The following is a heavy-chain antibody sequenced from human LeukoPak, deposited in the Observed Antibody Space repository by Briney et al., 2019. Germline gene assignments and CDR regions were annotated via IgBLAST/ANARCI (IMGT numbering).Heavy chain of an antibody. CDR1: GGSFSGYY. CDR3: ARTRLGDYIWGSYRNYPSAYYFDY. J-gene: IGHJ4*02. V-gene: IGHV4-34*01. CDR2: INHSGST. D-gene: IGHD3-16*02. Sequence: SETLSLTCAVYGGSFSGYYWSRLRQPPGKGLEWIGEINHSGSTNYNPSLKSRVAISVDTSKNQFSLKLSSATAADTAVYYCARTRLGDYIWGSYRNYPSAYYFDYWGQGTLVTVSS.